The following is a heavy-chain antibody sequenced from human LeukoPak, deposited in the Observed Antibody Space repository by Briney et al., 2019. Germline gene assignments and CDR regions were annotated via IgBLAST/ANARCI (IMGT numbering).Heavy chain of an antibody. CDR1: GGTFSSYA. Sequence: SVKVSCKASGGTFSSYAISWVRQAPGQGLEWMERIIPIFGIANYAQKFQGRVTITADKSTSTAYMELSSLRSDDTAVYYCARDREGYEWAIDYWGQGTLVTVSS. CDR2: IIPIFGIA. V-gene: IGHV1-69*04. J-gene: IGHJ4*02. CDR3: ARDREGYEWAIDY. D-gene: IGHD5-12*01.